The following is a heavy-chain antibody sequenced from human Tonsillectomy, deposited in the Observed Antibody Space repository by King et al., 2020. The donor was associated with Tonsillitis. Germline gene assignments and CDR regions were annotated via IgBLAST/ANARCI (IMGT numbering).Heavy chain of an antibody. Sequence: VQLVESGGGLVKRGGSLRLSCAASGFTFSDFYMTWIRQAPGKGLEWGSTISSSSSHTNYADSVKGRFTISRDNVKNPLYLQMIRLRAEDTAVYYCARKNGAYDYDYWGQGTLVTVSS. V-gene: IGHV3-11*05. D-gene: IGHD5-12*01. CDR2: ISSSSSHT. CDR3: ARKNGAYDYDY. CDR1: GFTFSDFY. J-gene: IGHJ4*02.